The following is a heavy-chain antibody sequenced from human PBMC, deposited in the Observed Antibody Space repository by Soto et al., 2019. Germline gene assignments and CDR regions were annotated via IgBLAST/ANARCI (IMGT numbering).Heavy chain of an antibody. Sequence: ASVKVSCKASGFTFTSYDINWVRQASGQGLEWMGWMNPNSGNTGYVQEFQGRVTMTRNTSISTAYMELSSLRSEDTAVYYCARGTRTQDYWGQGTLVTVSS. CDR2: MNPNSGNT. J-gene: IGHJ4*02. CDR1: GFTFTSYD. CDR3: ARGTRTQDY. V-gene: IGHV1-8*01.